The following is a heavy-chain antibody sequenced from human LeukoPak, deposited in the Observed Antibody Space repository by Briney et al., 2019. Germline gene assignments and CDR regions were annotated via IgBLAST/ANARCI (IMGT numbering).Heavy chain of an antibody. CDR3: ARPLGTTVREGLGFDY. Sequence: SETLSLTCTVSGGSISSSSYYWGWIRQPPGKGLEWIGSIDYSGSTYYNPSLKSRVTISVDTSKNQLSLKLSSVTAADTAGYYCARPLGTTVREGLGFDYWGQGTLVTVSS. V-gene: IGHV4-39*01. D-gene: IGHD3-10*01. CDR2: IDYSGST. J-gene: IGHJ4*02. CDR1: GGSISSSSYY.